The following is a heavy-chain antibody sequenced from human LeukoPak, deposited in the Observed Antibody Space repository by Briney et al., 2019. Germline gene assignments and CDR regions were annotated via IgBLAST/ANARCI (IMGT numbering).Heavy chain of an antibody. Sequence: GGSLRLSCAASGFTFSSYAMVWVREAPGKGLVGVSTISGTGSSTYYADSVKGRFTISRDRFKNTLYLQKNSLRAEDTAVYYCAARPPRAVAGPFAYWGQGTLVTVSS. CDR1: GFTFSSYA. D-gene: IGHD6-19*01. V-gene: IGHV3-23*01. J-gene: IGHJ4*02. CDR3: AARPPRAVAGPFAY. CDR2: ISGTGSST.